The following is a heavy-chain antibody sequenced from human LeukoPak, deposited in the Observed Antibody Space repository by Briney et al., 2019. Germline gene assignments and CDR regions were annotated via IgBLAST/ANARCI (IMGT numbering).Heavy chain of an antibody. J-gene: IGHJ3*02. Sequence: ASVKVSCKASGGTFSSYAISWVRQAPGQGLEWMGWINPNSGGTNYAQKFQGRVTMTRDTSISTAYMELSRLRSDDTAVYYCARPSRVELRDAFDIWGQGTMVTVSS. CDR2: INPNSGGT. CDR3: ARPSRVELRDAFDI. CDR1: GGTFSSYA. D-gene: IGHD1-26*01. V-gene: IGHV1-2*02.